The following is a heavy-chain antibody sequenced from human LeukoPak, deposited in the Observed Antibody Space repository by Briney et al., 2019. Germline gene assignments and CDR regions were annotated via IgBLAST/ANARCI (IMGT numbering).Heavy chain of an antibody. V-gene: IGHV1-2*02. CDR1: GYTFTGYY. Sequence: PGASVKVSCKASGYTFTGYYMHWVRQAPGQGLEWMGWVNPNSGGTNYAQKLQGRVTMTRDTSISTAYMELSRLRSDDTAVYYCARSWGVVVAATNNWFDPWGQGTLVTVSS. CDR2: VNPNSGGT. J-gene: IGHJ5*02. CDR3: ARSWGVVVAATNNWFDP. D-gene: IGHD2-15*01.